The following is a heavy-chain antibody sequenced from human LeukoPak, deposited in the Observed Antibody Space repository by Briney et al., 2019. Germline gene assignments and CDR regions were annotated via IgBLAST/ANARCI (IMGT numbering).Heavy chain of an antibody. CDR2: ISPIFGIA. V-gene: IGHV1-69*13. CDR1: GGTFNSYA. Sequence: SVKVSCKASGGTFNSYAFSWVRQAPGQGLEWMGGISPIFGIANYAQKFQGRVTITADESTGTAYMVLGSLRSEHTAMYYCARSIAAACIEFFQHGGQGTLVTVSS. CDR3: ARSIAAACIEFFQH. D-gene: IGHD6-13*01. J-gene: IGHJ1*01.